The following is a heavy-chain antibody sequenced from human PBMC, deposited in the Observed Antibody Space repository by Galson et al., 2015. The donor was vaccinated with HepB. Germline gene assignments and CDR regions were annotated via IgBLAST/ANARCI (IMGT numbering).Heavy chain of an antibody. CDR2: INAGNGNT. J-gene: IGHJ6*03. CDR3: ARSYQTLAVAVSDYYYYYMDV. D-gene: IGHD6-19*01. Sequence: SVKVSCKASGYTFTSYAMHWVRQAPGQRLGWMGWINAGNGNTKYSQKFQGRVTITRDTSASTAYMELSSLRSEDTAVYYCARSYQTLAVAVSDYYYYYMDVWGKGTTVTVSS. CDR1: GYTFTSYA. V-gene: IGHV1-3*01.